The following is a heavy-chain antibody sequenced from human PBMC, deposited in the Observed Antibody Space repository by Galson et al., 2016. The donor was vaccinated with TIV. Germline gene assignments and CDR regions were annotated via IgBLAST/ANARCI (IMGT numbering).Heavy chain of an antibody. V-gene: IGHV4-38-2*01. CDR1: GYSISSGFY. D-gene: IGHD3-10*01. CDR2: INHSGVT. CDR3: ARHRLSYYYYMDV. J-gene: IGHJ6*03. Sequence: KTLSLTCVVSGYSISSGFYGGWVRQSPEKGLEWIGNINHSGVTHYNPSLQSRVTISVDTSKNQFSLNLTSVTAADTAVYFCARHRLSYYYYMDVWGIGTSVTVSS.